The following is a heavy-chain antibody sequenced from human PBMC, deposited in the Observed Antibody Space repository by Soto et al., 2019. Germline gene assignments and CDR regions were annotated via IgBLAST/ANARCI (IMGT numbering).Heavy chain of an antibody. J-gene: IGHJ4*02. CDR2: INAGNGNT. Sequence: ASVKVSCKASGYTFTSYGISWVRQAPGQGLEWMGWINAGNGNTKYSQKFQGRVTITRDTSASTAYMELSSLRSEDTAVYYCARGSGPMIEWHWGQGTLVTVSS. CDR1: GYTFTSYG. D-gene: IGHD3-22*01. V-gene: IGHV1-3*01. CDR3: ARGSGPMIEWH.